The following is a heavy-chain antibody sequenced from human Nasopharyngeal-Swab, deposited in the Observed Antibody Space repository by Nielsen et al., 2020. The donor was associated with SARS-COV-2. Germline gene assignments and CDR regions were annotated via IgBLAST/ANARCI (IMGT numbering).Heavy chain of an antibody. V-gene: IGHV4-59*13. CDR3: ARAANSGDWYFDL. CDR2: VYFSGST. CDR1: GGSISGYY. J-gene: IGHJ2*01. D-gene: IGHD1-26*01. Sequence: SDTLSLTCSVSGGSISGYYWSWIRQPPGKGLEWFGYVYFSGSTNYNPSLKSRVTISVDTSKNQFPLKLTSVTAADTAVYYCARAANSGDWYFDLWGRGTLVTVSS.